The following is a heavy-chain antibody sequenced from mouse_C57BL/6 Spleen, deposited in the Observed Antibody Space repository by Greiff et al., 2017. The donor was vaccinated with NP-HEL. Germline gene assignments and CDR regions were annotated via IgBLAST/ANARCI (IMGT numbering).Heavy chain of an antibody. V-gene: IGHV1-76*01. J-gene: IGHJ4*01. CDR1: GYTFTDYY. Sequence: VQLQQSGAELVRPGASVKLSCKASGYTFTDYYINWVQQRPGPGLEWIARIYPGSGNTYYNETFKGKATLTAEKSSSTAYMQLSSLTSEDSAVYFCARAYYSNGYYYAMDYWGQGTSVTVSS. D-gene: IGHD2-5*01. CDR2: IYPGSGNT. CDR3: ARAYYSNGYYYAMDY.